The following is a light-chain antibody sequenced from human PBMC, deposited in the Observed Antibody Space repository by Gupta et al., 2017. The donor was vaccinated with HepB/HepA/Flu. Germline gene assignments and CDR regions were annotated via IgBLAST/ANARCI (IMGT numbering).Light chain of an antibody. CDR1: QRVSSY. V-gene: IGKV3-11*01. CDR2: DAY. J-gene: IGKJ5*01. Sequence: EIVLTQSPAALSLSPGERATLSCRASQRVSSYLAWYQQKPGQAPRLLIYDAYNRATGIPARFSGSGSGTDFTLTISSLEPEDFAVYYCQHRSNWPPITCGQGTRLDIK. CDR3: QHRSNWPPIT.